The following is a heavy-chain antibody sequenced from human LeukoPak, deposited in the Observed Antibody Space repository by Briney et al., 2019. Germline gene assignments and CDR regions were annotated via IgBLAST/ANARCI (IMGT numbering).Heavy chain of an antibody. J-gene: IGHJ6*03. Sequence: SETLSLTCTVSGGSISNYYWGWIRQPPGMGLGWIGSIYYSGNTYYNPSLKSRVTISVDTSKNQFSLKLSSVTAADTAVYYCASPAMAFIDQGRYNYYYYMDVWGKGTTVTVSS. CDR2: IYYSGNT. D-gene: IGHD5-18*01. V-gene: IGHV4-39*07. CDR3: ASPAMAFIDQGRYNYYYYMDV. CDR1: GGSISNYY.